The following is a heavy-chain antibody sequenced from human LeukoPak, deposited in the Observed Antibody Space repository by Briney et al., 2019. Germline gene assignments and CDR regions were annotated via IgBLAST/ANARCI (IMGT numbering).Heavy chain of an antibody. CDR2: ISGSGGST. CDR3: AKAPGGNGYEFDY. D-gene: IGHD4-23*01. Sequence: PGGSLRLSCAASGFTFSSYAMSWVRQAPGKGLEWVSAISGSGGSTYYADSVKGRFTISRDNSKSTLYLQMNSLRAEDTAVYYCAKAPGGNGYEFDYWGQGTLVTVSS. V-gene: IGHV3-23*01. CDR1: GFTFSSYA. J-gene: IGHJ4*02.